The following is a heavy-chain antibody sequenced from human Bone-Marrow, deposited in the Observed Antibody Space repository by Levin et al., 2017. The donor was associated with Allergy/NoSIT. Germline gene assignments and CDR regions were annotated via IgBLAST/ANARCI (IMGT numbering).Heavy chain of an antibody. CDR1: GYTFNNFG. V-gene: IGHV1-18*01. D-gene: IGHD4-17*01. CDR3: AGEGNYGDSWIDF. Sequence: GESLKISCKTSGYTFNNFGITWVRRAPGQGLEWMGWISGYNGNTNYAPKFYDRVTMTTDTSTSTAFMELWSLRSDDTAVYYCAGEGNYGDSWIDFWGQGTLVTVSS. CDR2: ISGYNGNT. J-gene: IGHJ4*02.